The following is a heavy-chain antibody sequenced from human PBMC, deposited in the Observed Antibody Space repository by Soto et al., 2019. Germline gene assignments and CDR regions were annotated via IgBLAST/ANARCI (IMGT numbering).Heavy chain of an antibody. Sequence: PSETLSLTCAVYGGSFSDYFWTWIRQSPGKGLEWIGDINHRGSTSYNPSLKSRVTISLDTSKNQFSLRLTSVTAADTTVYYCARVLVGAFDFWGQGTLVTRLL. D-gene: IGHD1-26*01. CDR3: ARVLVGAFDF. J-gene: IGHJ4*02. CDR2: INHRGST. V-gene: IGHV4-34*01. CDR1: GGSFSDYF.